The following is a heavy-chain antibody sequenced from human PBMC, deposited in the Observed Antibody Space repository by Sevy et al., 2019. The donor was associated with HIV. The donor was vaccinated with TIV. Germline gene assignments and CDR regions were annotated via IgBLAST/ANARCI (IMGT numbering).Heavy chain of an antibody. Sequence: GGSLRLPCDASGFTFDMYWMQWVRQAPGKGLEWVANIRQDGNEIYYAASVRGRFTISRDNAKGSLYLQMNNLRVEDTATYYGARRYFDLWGQGTLVTVSS. CDR1: GFTFDMYW. CDR3: ARRYFDL. V-gene: IGHV3-7*03. J-gene: IGHJ4*02. CDR2: IRQDGNEI.